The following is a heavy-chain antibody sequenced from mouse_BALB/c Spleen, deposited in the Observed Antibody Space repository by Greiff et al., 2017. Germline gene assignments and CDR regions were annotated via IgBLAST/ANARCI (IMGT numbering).Heavy chain of an antibody. D-gene: IGHD4-1*01. CDR1: GFNIKDTY. CDR2: IDPANGNT. CDR3: ARVITGTLRFAY. Sequence: EVMLVESGAELVKPGASVKLSCTASGFNIKDTYMHWVKQRPEQGLEWIGRIDPANGNTKYDPKFQGKATITADTSSNTAYLQLSSLTSEDTAVYYCARVITGTLRFAYWGQGTLVTVSA. J-gene: IGHJ3*01. V-gene: IGHV14-3*02.